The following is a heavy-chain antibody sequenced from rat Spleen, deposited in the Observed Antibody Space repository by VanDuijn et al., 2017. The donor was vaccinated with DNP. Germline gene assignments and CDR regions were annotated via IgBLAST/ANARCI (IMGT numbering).Heavy chain of an antibody. V-gene: IGHV2-41*01. CDR1: GFSLTSYT. Sequence: VQLKESGPGLVQPSQTLSLTCTVAGFSLTSYTVHWVRQPSGKGREGMGXVWIGGTTHLSSIFKSRXSIXRDTSKSQVFLEXXXLXXXDTATXXXARXXXWDXXXY. CDR3: ARXXXWDXXXY. J-gene: IGHJ2*01. D-gene: IGHD5-1*01. CDR2: VWIGGTT.